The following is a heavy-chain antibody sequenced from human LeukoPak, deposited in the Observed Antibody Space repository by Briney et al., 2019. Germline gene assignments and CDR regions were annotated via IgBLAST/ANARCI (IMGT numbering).Heavy chain of an antibody. CDR3: ARVHVSGYACDY. CDR1: GGSFSGYY. J-gene: IGHJ4*02. CDR2: INHSGST. V-gene: IGHV4-34*01. Sequence: PSETLSLTCAVYGGSFSGYYWSWIRQPPGKGLEWIGEINHSGSTNYNPSLESRVTISVDTSKNQFSLKLSSVTAADTAVYYCARVHVSGYACDYWGQGTLVTVSS. D-gene: IGHD5-12*01.